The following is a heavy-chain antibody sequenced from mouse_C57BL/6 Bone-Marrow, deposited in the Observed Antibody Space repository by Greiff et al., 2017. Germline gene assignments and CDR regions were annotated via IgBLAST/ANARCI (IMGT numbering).Heavy chain of an antibody. V-gene: IGHV1-69*01. J-gene: IGHJ4*01. CDR3: ASGYVDY. CDR1: GYTFTSYW. Sequence: QVQLQQPGAELVMPGASVKLSCKASGYTFTSYWMHWVKQRPGQGLEWIGEIDPSDSYTNYNQKFKGKSTLTVDKSSSTAYMQLSSLTSEDSAVYYCASGYVDYWGQGTSVTVSS. CDR2: IDPSDSYT. D-gene: IGHD2-2*01.